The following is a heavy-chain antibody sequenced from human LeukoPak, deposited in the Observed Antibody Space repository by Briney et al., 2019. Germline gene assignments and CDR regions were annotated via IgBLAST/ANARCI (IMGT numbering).Heavy chain of an antibody. J-gene: IGHJ4*02. CDR3: EALNYGSGSYLDY. V-gene: IGHV3-74*01. Sequence: GGSLRLSCAASGFTFSSYWMHWVRQAPGKGLVWVSRINSDGSSTSYADSVKGRFTISRDNAKNTLYLEMNSLRAEDTAVYYCEALNYGSGSYLDYWGQGTLVTVSS. D-gene: IGHD3-10*01. CDR1: GFTFSSYW. CDR2: INSDGSST.